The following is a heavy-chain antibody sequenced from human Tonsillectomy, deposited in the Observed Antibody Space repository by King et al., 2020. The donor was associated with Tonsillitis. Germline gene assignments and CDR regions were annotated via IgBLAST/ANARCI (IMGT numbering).Heavy chain of an antibody. CDR1: VYTFNTYW. Sequence: QLVQSGGGLVQPGGSLRLSCAASVYTFNTYWMSWVRQAPGTGLEWVASINTEGSEKYYGDSVKGRFTISRDNAKNSLYLQMNSRRVEDTAVYYCARVRGYPDYWGQGTLVTVSS. V-gene: IGHV3-7*01. CDR3: ARVRGYPDY. CDR2: INTEGSEK. J-gene: IGHJ4*02. D-gene: IGHD5-12*01.